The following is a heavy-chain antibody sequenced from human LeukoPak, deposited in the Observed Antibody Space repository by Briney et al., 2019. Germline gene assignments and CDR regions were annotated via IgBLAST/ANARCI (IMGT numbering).Heavy chain of an antibody. Sequence: PGGSLRLSCAASGFTFSSYGMHWVRQAPGKGLEWVAVIWYDGSSKYYADSVKGRFTISRDNSKNTLYLQMNSLRAEDTAVYYCASSAYDSSGYYYFDYWGQGTLVTVSS. V-gene: IGHV3-33*01. CDR3: ASSAYDSSGYYYFDY. CDR2: IWYDGSSK. D-gene: IGHD3-22*01. J-gene: IGHJ4*02. CDR1: GFTFSSYG.